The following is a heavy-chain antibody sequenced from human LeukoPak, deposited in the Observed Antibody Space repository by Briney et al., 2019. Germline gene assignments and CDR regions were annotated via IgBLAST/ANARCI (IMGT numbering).Heavy chain of an antibody. CDR1: GGSISSSSYY. V-gene: IGHV4-39*07. D-gene: IGHD3-16*02. CDR2: IYYSGST. Sequence: SETLSLTCTVSGGSISSSSYYWGWIRQPPGKGLEWIGSIYYSGSTYYHPSLKSRVNISVDTSKNQFSLKLSSVTAADTAVYYCATDVAYYDYVWGSYRSYYFDYWGQGTLVTVSS. CDR3: ATDVAYYDYVWGSYRSYYFDY. J-gene: IGHJ4*02.